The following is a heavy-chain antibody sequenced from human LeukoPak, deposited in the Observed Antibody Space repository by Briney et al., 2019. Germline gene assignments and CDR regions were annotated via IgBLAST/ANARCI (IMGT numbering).Heavy chain of an antibody. CDR1: GYTFTGYY. CDR2: INPNSGGT. D-gene: IGHD6-6*01. Sequence: ASVKVSCKASGYTFTGYYMHWVRQAPGQGLEWMGWINPNSGGTNCAQKFQGRVTMTRDTSISTAYMELSRLRSDDTAVYYCARGEQLADYYYYYMDVWGKGTTVTVSS. V-gene: IGHV1-2*02. J-gene: IGHJ6*03. CDR3: ARGEQLADYYYYYMDV.